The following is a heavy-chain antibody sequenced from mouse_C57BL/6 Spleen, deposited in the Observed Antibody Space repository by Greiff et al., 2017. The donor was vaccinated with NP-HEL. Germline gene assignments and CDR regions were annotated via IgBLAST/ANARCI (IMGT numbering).Heavy chain of an antibody. D-gene: IGHD1-1*01. Sequence: EVQLQQSGPELVKPGASVKISCKASGYTFTDYYMNWVKQSHGKSLEWIGDINPNNGGTSYNQKFKGKATLTVDKSSSTAYMELRSLTSEDSAVYYCARREGYYPYAMDYWGQGTSVTVSS. CDR1: GYTFTDYY. J-gene: IGHJ4*01. CDR2: INPNNGGT. V-gene: IGHV1-26*01. CDR3: ARREGYYPYAMDY.